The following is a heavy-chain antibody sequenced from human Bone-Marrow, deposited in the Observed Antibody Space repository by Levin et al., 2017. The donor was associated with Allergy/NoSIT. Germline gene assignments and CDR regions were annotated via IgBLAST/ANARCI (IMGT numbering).Heavy chain of an antibody. J-gene: IGHJ6*02. Sequence: GGSLRLSCAASGFTFSSYAMHWVRQAPGKGLEWVAVISYDGSNKYYADSVKGRFTISRDNSKNTLYLQMNSLRAEDTAVYYCARERGVLWFGELLSEERNYYYYYGMDVWGQGTTVTVSS. D-gene: IGHD3-10*01. CDR2: ISYDGSNK. CDR3: ARERGVLWFGELLSEERNYYYYYGMDV. V-gene: IGHV3-30*04. CDR1: GFTFSSYA.